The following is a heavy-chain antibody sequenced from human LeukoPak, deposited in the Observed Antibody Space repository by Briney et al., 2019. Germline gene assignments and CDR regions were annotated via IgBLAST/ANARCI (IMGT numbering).Heavy chain of an antibody. CDR3: ARAALRTPLTYFDY. Sequence: SETLSLTCSVSGASISSGSNYWGWIRQPPGTTLEWIGSIYSSGSTYYNPSLKSRVIIIIDTPKNHFSLTLSSVTAADTAVYYCARAALRTPLTYFDYWGQGTLVTVSS. CDR1: GASISSGSNY. D-gene: IGHD5-12*01. J-gene: IGHJ4*02. CDR2: IYSSGST. V-gene: IGHV4-39*07.